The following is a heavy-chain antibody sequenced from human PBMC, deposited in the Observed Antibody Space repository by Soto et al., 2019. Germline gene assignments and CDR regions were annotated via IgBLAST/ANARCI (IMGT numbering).Heavy chain of an antibody. D-gene: IGHD2-2*01. CDR3: ARDGLCTSTTCRVGNWFDP. J-gene: IGHJ5*02. V-gene: IGHV4-34*01. Sequence: QVQLQQWGAGLLKPSETLSLTCVVYGGSFSGYYWSWIRQSPGKGLEWIGGINHRGSTNYNPSLESRVTISVDTSKNQCSLKLPSVTAADTAMYYCARDGLCTSTTCRVGNWFDPWGQGTLVTVSS. CDR2: INHRGST. CDR1: GGSFSGYY.